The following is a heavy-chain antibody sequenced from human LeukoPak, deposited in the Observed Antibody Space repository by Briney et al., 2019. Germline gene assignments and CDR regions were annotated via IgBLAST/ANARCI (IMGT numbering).Heavy chain of an antibody. CDR2: IYSDGST. Sequence: GGSLRLSCAASGFTVSNNYMSWVRQAPGKGLEWVSVIYSDGSTYFADSVKGRFTISRDNPKNTLYLQMNSLRAEDTAVYYCARASAVGYYLFDYWGQGTLVTVSS. CDR1: GFTVSNNY. CDR3: ARASAVGYYLFDY. V-gene: IGHV3-53*01. D-gene: IGHD3-22*01. J-gene: IGHJ4*02.